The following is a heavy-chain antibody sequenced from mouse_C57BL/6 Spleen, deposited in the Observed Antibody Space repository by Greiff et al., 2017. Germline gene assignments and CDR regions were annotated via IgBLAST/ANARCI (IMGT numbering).Heavy chain of an antibody. V-gene: IGHV1-55*01. CDR1: GYTFTSYW. CDR3: AREDYSNFWFAY. Sequence: QVQLQPGAELVKPGASVKMSCKASGYTFTSYWITWVKQRPGQGLEWIGDIYPGSGSTNYNEKFKSKATLTVDTSSSTAYMQLSSLTSEDSAVYYCAREDYSNFWFAYWGQGTLVTVSA. D-gene: IGHD2-5*01. CDR2: IYPGSGST. J-gene: IGHJ3*01.